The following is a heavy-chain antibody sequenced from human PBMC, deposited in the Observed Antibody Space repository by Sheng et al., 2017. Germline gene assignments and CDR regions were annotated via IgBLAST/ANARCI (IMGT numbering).Heavy chain of an antibody. J-gene: IGHJ6*03. Sequence: QVQLVQSGAEVKKPGSSVKVSCKASGGTFSSYTISWVRQAPGQGLEWMGRIIPILGIANYAQKFQGRVTITADKSTSTAYMELSSLRSEDTAVYYCARDHPRYYYMDVWGKGTTVTVSS. CDR3: ARDHPRYYYMDV. CDR1: GGTFSSYT. CDR2: IIPILGIA. V-gene: IGHV1-69*08.